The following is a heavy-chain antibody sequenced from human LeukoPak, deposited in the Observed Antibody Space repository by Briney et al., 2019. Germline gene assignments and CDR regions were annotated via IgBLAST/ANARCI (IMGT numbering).Heavy chain of an antibody. CDR1: GGTFISYT. D-gene: IGHD2-2*01. J-gene: IGHJ6*02. V-gene: IGHV1-69*02. CDR3: ARSNGYCSSTSCQNYYYYGMDV. Sequence: ASVKVSCKASGGTFISYTISWVRQAPGQGREWMGGIIPILGIANYAQKFQGRVTITADKSTSTAYMELSSLRSEDTAVYYCARSNGYCSSTSCQNYYYYGMDVWGQGTTVTVSS. CDR2: IIPILGIA.